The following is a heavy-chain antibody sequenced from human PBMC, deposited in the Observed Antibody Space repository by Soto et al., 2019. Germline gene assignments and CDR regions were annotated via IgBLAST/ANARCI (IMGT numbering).Heavy chain of an antibody. Sequence: QVQLVQSGAEVKKPGASVKVSCKASGYTFTSYGISWVRQAPGQGLEWMGWIRAYNGNTNYAQKLQGRVTMTTDTSTSTAYVELRWLSSGATAVYYCSRGRYGRAEGWFDSWGQGTLVTVSS. CDR1: GYTFTSYG. CDR3: SRGRYGRAEGWFDS. V-gene: IGHV1-18*04. CDR2: IRAYNGNT. J-gene: IGHJ5*01. D-gene: IGHD6-13*01.